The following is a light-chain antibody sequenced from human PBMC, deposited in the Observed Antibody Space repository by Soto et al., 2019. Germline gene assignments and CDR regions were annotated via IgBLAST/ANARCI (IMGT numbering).Light chain of an antibody. CDR2: GAS. CDR1: QSVSSSY. CDR3: QQYGSSPLYT. V-gene: IGKV3-20*01. Sequence: EIVLTQSPGTLSLSPGERATLSCRASQSVSSSYLAWYQQKPGQAPRLLIYGASSRATGIPDRFSGSGSGTDSTLTISRLEPEDFAVDYCQQYGSSPLYTFGHGTKLEIK. J-gene: IGKJ2*01.